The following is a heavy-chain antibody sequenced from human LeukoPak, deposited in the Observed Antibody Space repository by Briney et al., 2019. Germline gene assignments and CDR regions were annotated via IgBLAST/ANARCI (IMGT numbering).Heavy chain of an antibody. Sequence: PGGSLRLSCAASGFTFSSYGMNWVRQAPGKGLEWVSYISPSSGTIYYADSVKGRFTISRDDAKNSLSLQMNSLRDEDTAVYYCARARGATVVSMYFDYWGQGTPVTVSS. CDR1: GFTFSSYG. J-gene: IGHJ4*02. CDR3: ARARGATVVSMYFDY. CDR2: ISPSSGTI. D-gene: IGHD4-23*01. V-gene: IGHV3-48*02.